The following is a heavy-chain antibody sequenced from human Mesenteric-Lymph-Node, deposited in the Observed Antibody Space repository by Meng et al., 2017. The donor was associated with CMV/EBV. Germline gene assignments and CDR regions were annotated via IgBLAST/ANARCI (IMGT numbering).Heavy chain of an antibody. CDR2: INAGNGDT. CDR1: GNTFTTYP. CDR3: LRGDWFDP. D-gene: IGHD3-16*01. Sequence: KVSCKASGNTFTTYPIHWVRQAPGQRHEWMGWINAGNGDTKYSQKFQDRVTITRDTSASTAYMELSSLTSEDTAVYYCLRGDWFDPWGQGTLVTVSS. J-gene: IGHJ5*02. V-gene: IGHV1-3*01.